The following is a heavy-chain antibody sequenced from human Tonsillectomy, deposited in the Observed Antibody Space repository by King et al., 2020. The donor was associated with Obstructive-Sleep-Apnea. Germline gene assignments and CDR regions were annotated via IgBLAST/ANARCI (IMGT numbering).Heavy chain of an antibody. CDR1: GFTFSSYS. CDR3: ARDLYNFDYYGMDV. D-gene: IGHD5-24*01. J-gene: IGHJ6*02. Sequence: VQLVESGGGLVQPGGSLRLSCAASGFTFSSYSMNWVRQAPGKGLEWVSYISSSSSTIYYADSVKGRFTISIDNAKNSLYLQMNSLRAEDTAVYYCARDLYNFDYYGMDVWGQGTTVTVSS. CDR2: ISSSSSTI. V-gene: IGHV3-48*04.